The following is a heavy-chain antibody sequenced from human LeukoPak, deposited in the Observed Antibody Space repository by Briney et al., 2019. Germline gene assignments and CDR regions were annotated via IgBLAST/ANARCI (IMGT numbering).Heavy chain of an antibody. J-gene: IGHJ4*02. D-gene: IGHD6-13*01. Sequence: GSLRLSCAASGFTFSSYSMNWVRQAPGKGLEWVSYISSSSSTIYYADSVKGRFTISRDNAKNSLYLQMNSLRAEDSAVYYCARGSLAAAATPFDYWGQGTLVTVSS. CDR2: ISSSSSTI. CDR3: ARGSLAAAATPFDY. V-gene: IGHV3-48*04. CDR1: GFTFSSYS.